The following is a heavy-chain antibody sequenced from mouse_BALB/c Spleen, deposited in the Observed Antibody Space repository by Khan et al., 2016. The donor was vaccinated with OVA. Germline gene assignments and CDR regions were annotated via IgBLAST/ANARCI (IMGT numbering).Heavy chain of an antibody. Sequence: VQLQQSGPGLVKPSQSLSLTCTVTGYSITSDYAWNWIRQFPGNKLGWMGYISSSGSTNYNPALKSRISITRDTSKNQSFLQLNSVTTEDTATYYCARDGSRYNYAMDYWGQGTSVTVSS. CDR2: ISSSGST. CDR3: ARDGSRYNYAMDY. V-gene: IGHV3-2*02. D-gene: IGHD2-3*01. J-gene: IGHJ4*01. CDR1: GYSITSDYA.